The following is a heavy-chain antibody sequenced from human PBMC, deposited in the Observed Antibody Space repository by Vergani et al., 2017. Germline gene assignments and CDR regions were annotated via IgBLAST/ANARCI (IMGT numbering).Heavy chain of an antibody. J-gene: IGHJ4*02. CDR3: ARGGWRIGVRRPVPGTDFDY. V-gene: IGHV1-18*01. D-gene: IGHD6-19*01. CDR2: ISAYNGNT. Sequence: QVQLVQSGAEVKKPGASVKVTCKASGYSFTSYGISWVRQALGQGLEWMGWISAYNGNTNYAQKPQGRVTMTTDTSTSTAYMVLRSLRSDDTAVYYCARGGWRIGVRRPVPGTDFDYWGQGTLVTVSS. CDR1: GYSFTSYG.